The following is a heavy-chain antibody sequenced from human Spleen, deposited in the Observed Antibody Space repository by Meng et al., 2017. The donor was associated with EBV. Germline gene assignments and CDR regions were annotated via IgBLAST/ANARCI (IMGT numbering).Heavy chain of an antibody. CDR3: ARDSHGYYFFDF. D-gene: IGHD3-22*01. CDR1: GGSISSAGHY. J-gene: IGHJ4*02. Sequence: QVQLQESGPGLVKPSQTLSLTCAVSGGSISSAGHYWSWIRQPPGKGLEWIGYIFHTGSTYYNASLKSRVTISVDRSKHQFSLKLTSVTPADTAVYYCARDSHGYYFFDFWGPGTLVTVSS. V-gene: IGHV4-30-2*01. CDR2: IFHTGST.